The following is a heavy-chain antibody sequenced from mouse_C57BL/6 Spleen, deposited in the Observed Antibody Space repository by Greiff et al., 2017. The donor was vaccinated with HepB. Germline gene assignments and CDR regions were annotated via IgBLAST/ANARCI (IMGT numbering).Heavy chain of an antibody. D-gene: IGHD3-2*02. Sequence: VKLQESGAELVRPGTSVKLSCKASGYTFTSYWMHWVKQRPGQGLEWIGVIDPSDSYTNYNQKFKGKATLTVDTSSSTAYMQLSSLTSEDAAVYYCAREGQLRLPNYFDYWGQGTTLTVSS. V-gene: IGHV1-59*01. CDR1: GYTFTSYW. J-gene: IGHJ2*01. CDR3: AREGQLRLPNYFDY. CDR2: IDPSDSYT.